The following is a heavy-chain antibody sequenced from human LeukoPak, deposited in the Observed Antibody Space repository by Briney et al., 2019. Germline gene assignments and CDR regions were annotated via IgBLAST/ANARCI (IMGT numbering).Heavy chain of an antibody. V-gene: IGHV1-18*01. CDR2: ISVYNGNT. Sequence: ASVKVSCKASGYTFSDYDITWVRQAPGQGLEWMGWISVYNGNTNYAQELQGRVTMTTGTSASTAYMELSSLRSDDTAVYCCARDYQRQLYLYYFDYWGQGTLVTVSS. CDR3: ARDYQRQLYLYYFDY. J-gene: IGHJ4*02. CDR1: GYTFSDYD. D-gene: IGHD2-2*01.